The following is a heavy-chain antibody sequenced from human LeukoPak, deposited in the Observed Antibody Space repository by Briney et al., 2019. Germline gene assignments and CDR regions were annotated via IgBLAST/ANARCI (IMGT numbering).Heavy chain of an antibody. D-gene: IGHD3-22*01. J-gene: IGHJ3*02. V-gene: IGHV1-69*06. CDR2: IIPIFGTA. CDR3: ARDAPPADYYDSSGYSKDAFDI. Sequence: SVKVSCKASGGTFSSYAISWVRQAPGQGLEWMGGIIPIFGTANYAQKFQGRVTITADKSTSTAYMELSSLRSEGTAVYYCARDAPPADYYDSSGYSKDAFDIWGQGTMVTVSS. CDR1: GGTFSSYA.